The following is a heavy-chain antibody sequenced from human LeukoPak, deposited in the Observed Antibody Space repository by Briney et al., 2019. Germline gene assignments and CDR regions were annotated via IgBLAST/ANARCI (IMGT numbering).Heavy chain of an antibody. CDR2: ISAYNGNT. Sequence: ASVKVSCKASGYTFTSYGISWVRQAPGQGLEWMGWISAYNGNTNYAQKLQGRVTVTTDTSTSTAYMELRSLRSDDTAVYYCARGPEYSSSWYVDYWGQGTLVTVSS. CDR1: GYTFTSYG. CDR3: ARGPEYSSSWYVDY. J-gene: IGHJ4*02. D-gene: IGHD6-13*01. V-gene: IGHV1-18*01.